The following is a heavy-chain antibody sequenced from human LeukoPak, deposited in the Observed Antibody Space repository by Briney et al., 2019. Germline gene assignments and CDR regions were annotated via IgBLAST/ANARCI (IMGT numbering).Heavy chain of an antibody. J-gene: IGHJ4*02. CDR3: ARQAAYQQPFDH. V-gene: IGHV5-51*01. Sequence: GESLKISCKGSGYSFTNYWIGWVRQMPGKGLEWIGIINPGDSDTRYSPSFQGQVTFSADKSITTAYLQWNSLKASDTATYYCARQAAYQQPFDHWGQGTLVTVSS. CDR1: GYSFTNYW. D-gene: IGHD2-2*01. CDR2: INPGDSDT.